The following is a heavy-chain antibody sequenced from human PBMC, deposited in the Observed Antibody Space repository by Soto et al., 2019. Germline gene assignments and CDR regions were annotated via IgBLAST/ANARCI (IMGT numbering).Heavy chain of an antibody. Sequence: GESLKISCKGSGYSFTSYWIGWVRQMPGKGLEWMGIIYPGDSDTRYSPSFQGQVTISADKSISTAYLQWSSLKASDTATYYCARLHILYKAGMDVWGQGTTVTVSS. CDR3: ARLHILYKAGMDV. CDR1: GYSFTSYW. V-gene: IGHV5-51*01. J-gene: IGHJ6*02. CDR2: IYPGDSDT. D-gene: IGHD2-8*01.